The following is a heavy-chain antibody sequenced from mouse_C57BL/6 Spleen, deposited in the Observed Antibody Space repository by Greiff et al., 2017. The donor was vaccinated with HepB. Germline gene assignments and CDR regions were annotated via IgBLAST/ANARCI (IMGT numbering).Heavy chain of an antibody. CDR3: ARDGNSYYFDY. V-gene: IGHV5-17*01. J-gene: IGHJ2*01. D-gene: IGHD2-1*01. CDR2: ISSGSSTI. CDR1: GFTFSDYG. Sequence: DVHLVESGGGLVKPGGSLKLSCAASGFTFSDYGMHWVRQAPEKGLEWVAYISSGSSTIYYADTVKGRFTISRDNAKNTLFLQMTSLRSEDTAMYYCARDGNSYYFDYWGQGTTLTVSS.